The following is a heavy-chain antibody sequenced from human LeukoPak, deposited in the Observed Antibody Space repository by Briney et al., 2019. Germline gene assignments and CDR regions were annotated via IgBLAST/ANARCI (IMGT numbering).Heavy chain of an antibody. CDR2: IRYDGSNK. CDR1: GFTFSSYG. CDR3: ARAHDYGDISYYFDY. D-gene: IGHD4-17*01. Sequence: PGGSPRLSCAASGFTFSSYGMHWVRQAPGKGLEWVAFIRYDGSNKYYADSVKGRFTISRDNSKNTLYLQMNSLRAEDTAVYYCARAHDYGDISYYFDYWGQGTLVTVSS. V-gene: IGHV3-30*02. J-gene: IGHJ4*02.